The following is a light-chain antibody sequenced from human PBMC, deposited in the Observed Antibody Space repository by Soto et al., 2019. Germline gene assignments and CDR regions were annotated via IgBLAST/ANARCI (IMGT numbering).Light chain of an antibody. J-gene: IGKJ1*01. CDR2: GAS. Sequence: IVMTQSPATLSMSPGERATLSCRASQSLNRNLAWYQQKPGQSHRLLIFGASIRATGIPARFSGSGSGTEFTLTIGSLQSEDCALYYCQQYNNWPGTFGQGTKVEI. CDR3: QQYNNWPGT. CDR1: QSLNRN. V-gene: IGKV3-15*01.